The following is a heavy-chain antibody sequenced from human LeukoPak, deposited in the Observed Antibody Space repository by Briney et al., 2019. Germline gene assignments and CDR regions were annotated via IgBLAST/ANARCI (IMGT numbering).Heavy chain of an antibody. CDR2: IYYIGST. Sequence: SETLSLTCTVSCGSISSSSYYWGWIRQPPGRGLEWIGSIYYIGSTHYNPSLKTRSTISVATSKNQYSLKLSSVTTADTSVYYCARGVAVPGAFDIWGQGTMVTVSS. V-gene: IGHV4-39*07. J-gene: IGHJ3*02. CDR1: CGSISSSSYY. CDR3: ARGVAVPGAFDI.